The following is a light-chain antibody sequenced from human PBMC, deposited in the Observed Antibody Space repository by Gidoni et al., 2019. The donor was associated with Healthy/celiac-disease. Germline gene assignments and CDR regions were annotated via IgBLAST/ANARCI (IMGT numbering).Light chain of an antibody. CDR3: QQYGSSLFT. J-gene: IGKJ3*01. Sequence: EIVLTQSPGNLSLSPGERATISCRASQSVSSSYLAWYQQKPGQAPRLLIYGASSSATGIPDRFSGSGSGTDFTLTISRLEPEDFAVYYCQQYGSSLFTFGPGTKVEIK. CDR2: GAS. V-gene: IGKV3-20*01. CDR1: QSVSSSY.